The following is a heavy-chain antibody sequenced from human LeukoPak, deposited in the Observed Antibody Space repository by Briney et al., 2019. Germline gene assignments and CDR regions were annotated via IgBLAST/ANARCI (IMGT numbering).Heavy chain of an antibody. Sequence: ASGKVSCKASGYTFTSYSISWVRQAPGQGLEWMGWISAYNGNTNYAQKLQGRVTMTTDTSTSTAYKELRSLRSDDTAVYYCARVLIAARLFDYWGQGTLVPVSS. CDR2: ISAYNGNT. CDR1: GYTFTSYS. D-gene: IGHD6-6*01. CDR3: ARVLIAARLFDY. J-gene: IGHJ4*02. V-gene: IGHV1-18*01.